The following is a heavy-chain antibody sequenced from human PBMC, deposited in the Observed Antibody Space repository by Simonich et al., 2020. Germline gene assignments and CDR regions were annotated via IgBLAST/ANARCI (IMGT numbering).Heavy chain of an antibody. CDR1: GGSFSGYY. Sequence: QVQLQQWGAGLLKPSETLSLTCAVYGGSFSGYYWSWIRQPPGKGLEWFGEIKHSGSTNYNPTLKSRVTISVDTSKNQFSLKLSSVTAADTAVYYCARHLQLGPFDYWGQGTLVTVSS. V-gene: IGHV4-34*01. CDR3: ARHLQLGPFDY. CDR2: IKHSGST. D-gene: IGHD1-1*01. J-gene: IGHJ4*02.